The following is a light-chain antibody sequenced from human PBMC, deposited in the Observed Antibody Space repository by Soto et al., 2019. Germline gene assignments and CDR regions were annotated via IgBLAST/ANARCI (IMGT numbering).Light chain of an antibody. CDR1: QTINSN. Sequence: EIVMTQSPATLSVPPGDRATVSCRASQTINSNLAWYQQKPGQAPRLLIHGASTRATGVPARFSGSGSGTEFTLTISSLQSEDFAVYYCQQYHNWPPQYTFGQGTKLQI. V-gene: IGKV3-15*01. CDR3: QQYHNWPPQYT. J-gene: IGKJ2*01. CDR2: GAS.